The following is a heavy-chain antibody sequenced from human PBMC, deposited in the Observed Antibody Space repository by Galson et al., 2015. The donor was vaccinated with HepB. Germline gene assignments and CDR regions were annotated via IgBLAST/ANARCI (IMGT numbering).Heavy chain of an antibody. CDR3: ARSYNYYYMDV. CDR1: GFTFSNFG. D-gene: IGHD3-16*01. J-gene: IGHJ6*03. Sequence: SLRLSCAASGFTFSNFGMKWVRQAPGKGLEWLSYITGGSPTMYYADSVKGRFTISRDSAKSSLYLQMNSLRAEDTAVYYCARSYNYYYMDVWGGGTTVTVSS. V-gene: IGHV3-48*01. CDR2: ITGGSPTM.